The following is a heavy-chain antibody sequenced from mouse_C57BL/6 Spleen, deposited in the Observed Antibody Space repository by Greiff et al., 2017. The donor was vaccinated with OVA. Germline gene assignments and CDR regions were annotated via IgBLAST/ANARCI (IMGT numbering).Heavy chain of an antibody. J-gene: IGHJ2*01. CDR2: ISYDGSN. CDR3: ASGQLRLLSFDY. CDR1: GYSITSGYC. V-gene: IGHV3-6*01. D-gene: IGHD3-2*02. Sequence: EVKLMESGPGLVKPSQSLSLTCSVTGYSITSGYCWNWIRQFPGNKLEWMGYISYDGSNNYNPSLKNRISITRDTSKNQFFLKLNSVTTEDTATYYCASGQLRLLSFDYWGQGTTLTVSS.